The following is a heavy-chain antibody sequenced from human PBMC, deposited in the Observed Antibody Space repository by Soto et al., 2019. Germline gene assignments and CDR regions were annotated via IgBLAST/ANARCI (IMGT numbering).Heavy chain of an antibody. CDR3: ARTMITFGGVIAPRGYYFDY. V-gene: IGHV1-69*13. D-gene: IGHD3-16*02. Sequence: SVKVSCKASGGTFSSYAISWVRQAPGQGLEWMGGIIPIFGTANYAQKFQGRVTITADESTSTAYMELSSLRSEDTAVYYCARTMITFGGVIAPRGYYFDYWGQGTLVTVSS. CDR1: GGTFSSYA. CDR2: IIPIFGTA. J-gene: IGHJ4*02.